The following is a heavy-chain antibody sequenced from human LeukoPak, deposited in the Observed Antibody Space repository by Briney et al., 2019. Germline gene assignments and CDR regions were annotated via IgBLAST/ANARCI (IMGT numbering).Heavy chain of an antibody. V-gene: IGHV3-23*01. CDR3: AKASHYGILTGRHSARLWYFDY. J-gene: IGHJ4*02. D-gene: IGHD3-9*01. CDR1: GFTFTSYA. Sequence: GGSLRLSCAASGFTFTSYAMSWVRQAPGKGLEWVSGISGGGGSTYYADSVKGRFSISRDNSKNNLYLQMNSLRAEDTAVYYCAKASHYGILTGRHSARLWYFDYWGQGTLVTVSS. CDR2: ISGGGGST.